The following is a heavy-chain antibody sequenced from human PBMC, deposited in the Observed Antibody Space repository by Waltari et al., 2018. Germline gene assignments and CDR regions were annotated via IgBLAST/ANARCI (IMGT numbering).Heavy chain of an antibody. V-gene: IGHV1-2*02. D-gene: IGHD3-10*01. CDR2: GNPNGGGI. J-gene: IGHJ4*02. CDR3: VCAAGAGGAGDAGEA. Sequence: VPLEQSGAEVPPPGASVRVSCPASASPFPGSFLPWVRPAPGQGLEWVAWGNPNGGGIGHAQNFEGRVTLTSDSSTSTVYMELSGLKSDDTALFYCVCAAGAGGAGDAGEAGGQGTRGT. CDR1: ASPFPGSF.